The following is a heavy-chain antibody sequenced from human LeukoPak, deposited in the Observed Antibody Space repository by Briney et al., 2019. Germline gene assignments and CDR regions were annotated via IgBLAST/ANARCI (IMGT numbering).Heavy chain of an antibody. V-gene: IGHV3-30*04. D-gene: IGHD2-15*01. CDR1: GLTFSSYA. CDR3: ARGGPEYCSGGSCFYFDY. J-gene: IGHJ4*02. CDR2: ISYDGSNK. Sequence: PGGSLRLSYAASGLTFSSYAMHWVRQAPGKGLEWVAVISYDGSNKYYADSVKGRFTISRDNSKNTLYLQMNSLRAEDTAVYYCARGGPEYCSGGSCFYFDYWGQGTLVTVSS.